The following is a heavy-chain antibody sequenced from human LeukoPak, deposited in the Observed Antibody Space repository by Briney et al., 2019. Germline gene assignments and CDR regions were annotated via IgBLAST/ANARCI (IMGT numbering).Heavy chain of an antibody. CDR3: AKDYCGGDCYSGWYFDL. Sequence: PGRSLRLSCAASGFTFDDYAMHWVRQAPGKGLEWVSGISYNSDTIAYADSVKGRFTISRDNAKNSVYLQMNSLRAEDTALYYCAKDYCGGDCYSGWYFDLWGRGTLVTVSS. J-gene: IGHJ2*01. CDR1: GFTFDDYA. V-gene: IGHV3-9*01. D-gene: IGHD2-21*02. CDR2: ISYNSDTI.